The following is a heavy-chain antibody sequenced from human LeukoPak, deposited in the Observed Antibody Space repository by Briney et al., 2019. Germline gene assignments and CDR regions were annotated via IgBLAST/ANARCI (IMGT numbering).Heavy chain of an antibody. V-gene: IGHV3-66*01. CDR3: GRVGDGYNDNY. Sequence: PGGSPRLSWAASGFTVSSDYMGWVRQAPEKGLEWVSLISSGGSTYYADSLKGRFTISRDNSKNTLYLQMNSLRAEDTAVYYCGRVGDGYNDNYWGQGTLVTVSS. CDR2: ISSGGST. CDR1: GFTVSSDY. J-gene: IGHJ4*02. D-gene: IGHD5-24*01.